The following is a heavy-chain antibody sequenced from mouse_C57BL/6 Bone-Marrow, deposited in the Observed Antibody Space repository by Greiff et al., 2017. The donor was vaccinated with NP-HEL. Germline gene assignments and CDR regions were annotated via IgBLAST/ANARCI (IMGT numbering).Heavy chain of an antibody. CDR2: ITYDGSST. Sequence: DVKLVESEGGLVQPGSSMKLSCTTSGFTFSDYYMAWVRQVPEKGLDWVANITYDGSSTYYLDSLKSRFIISRDNAKNILYLQMSSLKSEDTATYYCAREGGLRRRTYAMDYWGQGTSVTVSS. D-gene: IGHD2-4*01. CDR1: GFTFSDYY. V-gene: IGHV5-16*01. J-gene: IGHJ4*01. CDR3: AREGGLRRRTYAMDY.